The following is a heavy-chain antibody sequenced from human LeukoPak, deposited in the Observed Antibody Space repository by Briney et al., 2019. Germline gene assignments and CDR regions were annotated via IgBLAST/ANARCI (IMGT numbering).Heavy chain of an antibody. V-gene: IGHV4-39*01. CDR2: IYYSGST. CDR3: ASYYDILTGPRDY. D-gene: IGHD3-9*01. J-gene: IGHJ4*02. CDR1: GGSISSSSYY. Sequence: SETLSLTCTVSGGSISSSSYYWGWIRQPPGKGLEWIGSIYYSGSTYYNPSLKSRVTISVDTSKNQFSLELSSVTAADTAVYYCASYYDILTGPRDYWGQGTLVTVSS.